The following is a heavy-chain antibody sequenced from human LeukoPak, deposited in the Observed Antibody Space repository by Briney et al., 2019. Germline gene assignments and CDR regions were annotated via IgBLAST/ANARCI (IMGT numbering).Heavy chain of an antibody. V-gene: IGHV4-59*11. CDR3: AREIVVPAAPYYYGMDV. CDR1: GGSISSHY. Sequence: SDTLSLTCTVSGGSISSHYWSWIRQPPGKGLEWIGYIYSSGTTKYNPSPMSRVTISVDTTKNQFSLRLNSVTAADTAVYYCAREIVVPAAPYYYGMDVWGQGTSVTVSS. D-gene: IGHD2-2*01. CDR2: IYSSGTT. J-gene: IGHJ6*02.